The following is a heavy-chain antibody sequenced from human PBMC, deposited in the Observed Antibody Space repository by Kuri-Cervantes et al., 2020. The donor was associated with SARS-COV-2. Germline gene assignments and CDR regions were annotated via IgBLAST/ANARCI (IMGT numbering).Heavy chain of an antibody. Sequence: GESLKISCAASGFTFSNARMNWVRQAPGKGLEWVGRIKSKTDGGTTDYAAPVKGRFTISRDDSKNTLYLQMNSLKTEDTAVYYCVRSGAVAGTFDYWGQGTLVTVSS. J-gene: IGHJ4*02. CDR3: VRSGAVAGTFDY. V-gene: IGHV3-15*07. CDR1: GFTFSNAR. CDR2: IKSKTDGGTT. D-gene: IGHD6-19*01.